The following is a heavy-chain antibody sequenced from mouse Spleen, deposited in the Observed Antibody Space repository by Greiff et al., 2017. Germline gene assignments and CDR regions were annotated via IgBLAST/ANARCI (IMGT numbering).Heavy chain of an antibody. D-gene: IGHD2-1*01. CDR3: ARIYYGTAGFDY. V-gene: IGHV5-17*01. CDR2: ISSGSSTI. J-gene: IGHJ2*01. Sequence: EVQVVESGGGLVKPGGSLKLSCAASGFTFSDYGMHWVRQAPEKGLEWVAYISSGSSTIYYADTVKGRFTISRDNAKNTLFLQMTSLRSEDTAMYYCARIYYGTAGFDYWGQGTTLTVSS. CDR1: GFTFSDYG.